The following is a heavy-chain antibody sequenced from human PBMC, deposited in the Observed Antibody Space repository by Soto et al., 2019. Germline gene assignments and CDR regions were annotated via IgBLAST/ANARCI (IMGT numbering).Heavy chain of an antibody. CDR1: GGTFSSYA. V-gene: IGHV1-69*12. Sequence: VQLVQSGAEVKKPGSSVKVSCKASGGTFSSYAISWVRQAPGQGLEWMGGIIPIFGTANYAQKFQGRVTITADESTSTAYMELSSLRSEDTAVYYCARGGYCSGGSCFNWFDPWGQGTLVTVSS. CDR2: IIPIFGTA. CDR3: ARGGYCSGGSCFNWFDP. D-gene: IGHD2-15*01. J-gene: IGHJ5*02.